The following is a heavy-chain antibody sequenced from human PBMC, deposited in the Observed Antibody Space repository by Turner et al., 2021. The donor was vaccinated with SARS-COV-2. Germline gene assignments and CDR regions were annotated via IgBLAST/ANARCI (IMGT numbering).Heavy chain of an antibody. D-gene: IGHD2-21*02. Sequence: QVQLVESGGRVVQPGGSLRLSCEATGFTFSSSGMHWVRQAPGKGLEWVGIIARDGSQRHSGDSVEGRFTLSRDNSRNTLHLQVNSLRPEDTAVYYCVKEDGDFYFDHWGQGTLVTVAS. J-gene: IGHJ4*02. CDR2: IARDGSQR. CDR3: VKEDGDFYFDH. CDR1: GFTFSSSG. V-gene: IGHV3-30*18.